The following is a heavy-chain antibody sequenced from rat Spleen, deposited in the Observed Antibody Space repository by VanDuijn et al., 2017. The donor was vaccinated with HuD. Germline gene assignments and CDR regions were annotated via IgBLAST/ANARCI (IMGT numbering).Heavy chain of an antibody. J-gene: IGHJ3*01. Sequence: QVQLKESGPDLVQPSQTLSLTCTVSGFSLSNYCVSWVRQPPGKGLEWIAAISSGANPHYNSVLRSRLGISRDTSKSQVFLKMNRRQTEDTAFCFCTRTYGGYTSHWFAYWGQGTLVTVSS. D-gene: IGHD1-11*01. CDR1: GFSLSNYC. CDR3: TRTYGGYTSHWFAY. V-gene: IGHV2S8*01. CDR2: ISSGANP.